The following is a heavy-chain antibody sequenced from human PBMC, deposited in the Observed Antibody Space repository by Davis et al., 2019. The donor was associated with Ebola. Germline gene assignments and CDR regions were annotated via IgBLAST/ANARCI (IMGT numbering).Heavy chain of an antibody. D-gene: IGHD3-3*01. V-gene: IGHV4-39*07. CDR1: GGSISSSSYY. J-gene: IGHJ5*02. CDR2: INHSGST. Sequence: SETLSLTCTVSGGSISSSSYYWGWIRQPPGKGPEWIGEINHSGSTNYNPSLKSRVTISVDTSKNQFSLKLSSVTAADTAVYYCARVDYDFWSGYNWFDPWGQGTLVTVSS. CDR3: ARVDYDFWSGYNWFDP.